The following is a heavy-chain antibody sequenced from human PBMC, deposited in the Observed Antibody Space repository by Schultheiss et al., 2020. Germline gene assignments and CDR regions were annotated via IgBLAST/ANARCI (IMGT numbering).Heavy chain of an antibody. CDR1: GFTFSSYS. CDR2: ISSSSSTI. V-gene: IGHV3-48*02. D-gene: IGHD3-22*01. J-gene: IGHJ6*03. CDR3: ARDVAPYDSSGYYYVTPPYYYYMDV. Sequence: GGSLRLSCAASGFTFSSYSMNWVRQAPGKGLEWVSYISSSSSTIYYADSVKGRSTISRDKAKNSLYLQMNSLRDEDTAVYYCARDVAPYDSSGYYYVTPPYYYYMDVWGKGTTVTVSS.